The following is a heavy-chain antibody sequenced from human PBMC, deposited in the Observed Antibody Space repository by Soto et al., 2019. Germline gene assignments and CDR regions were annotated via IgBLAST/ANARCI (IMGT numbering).Heavy chain of an antibody. D-gene: IGHD6-6*01. J-gene: IGHJ6*02. CDR1: GGSISSGGYF. V-gene: IGHV4-31*03. CDR2: IYYSGST. Sequence: QVQLQKSGPGLVKPSQTLSLTCTVSGGSISSGGYFWSWIRQHPEKGLEWIGFIYYSGSTYYNPSLMSRVTISVDTSKNQFSLKLSSVTAAYTAVYYCAREGAAPYYYYGMDVWGQGTTVTVSS. CDR3: AREGAAPYYYYGMDV.